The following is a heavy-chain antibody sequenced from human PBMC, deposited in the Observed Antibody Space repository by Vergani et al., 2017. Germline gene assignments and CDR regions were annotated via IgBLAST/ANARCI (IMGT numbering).Heavy chain of an antibody. D-gene: IGHD6-13*01. CDR3: ARGRLVRGSSPVFDL. V-gene: IGHV4-34*01. J-gene: IGHJ2*01. Sequence: QVQLQQWGAGLLKPSETLSLTCAVYGGSFSGYYWSWIRQPPGKGLEWIGEINHSGSTNYNPSLKSRVIISVDTSKNQFSLKLSSVTAADTAVYYCARGRLVRGSSPVFDLWGRGTLVTVSS. CDR1: GGSFSGYY. CDR2: INHSGST.